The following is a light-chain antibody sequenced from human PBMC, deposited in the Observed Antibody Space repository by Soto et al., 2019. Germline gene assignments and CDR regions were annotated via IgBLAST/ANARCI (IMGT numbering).Light chain of an antibody. CDR1: QSVSSSY. J-gene: IGKJ4*01. CDR3: QQYGSSPPLT. V-gene: IGKV3-20*01. CDR2: GAS. Sequence: EIVLTQSPGTLSLSPGERATLSCRASQSVSSSYLARYQQKPGQAPRLLIYGASSRATGIPDRFSGSGSGTYLTLTISRLEPEDFAVYYCQQYGSSPPLTFGGGTKVEIK.